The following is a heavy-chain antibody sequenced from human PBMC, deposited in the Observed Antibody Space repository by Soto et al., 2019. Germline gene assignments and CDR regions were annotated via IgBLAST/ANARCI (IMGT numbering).Heavy chain of an antibody. J-gene: IGHJ5*02. D-gene: IGHD2-2*02. CDR1: DAALSRGGYF. CDR2: IYYSGGT. Sequence: SETLSLTCAASDAALSRGGYFYTWVRQPPGKGLEWLGYIYYSGGTNYNPSLKSRVTISLDKSKSQFSLRLISVTAADTAVYYCTREQPHDKYTHPSGPAPLLTLSS. CDR3: TREQPHDKYTHP. V-gene: IGHV4-61*08.